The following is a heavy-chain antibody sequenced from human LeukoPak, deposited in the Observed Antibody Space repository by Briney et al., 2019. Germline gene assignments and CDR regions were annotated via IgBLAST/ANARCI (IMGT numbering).Heavy chain of an antibody. CDR1: GFTFSSYS. D-gene: IGHD6-6*01. Sequence: AGGSLRLSCAASGFTFSSYSMNWVRQAPGKGLEWVSSISSSSSYIYYADSVKGRFTISRDNAKNSLYLQMNSLRAEDTAVYYCARLGGSSSSYAFDIWGQGTMVTVSS. CDR3: ARLGGSSSSYAFDI. J-gene: IGHJ3*02. V-gene: IGHV3-21*01. CDR2: ISSSSSYI.